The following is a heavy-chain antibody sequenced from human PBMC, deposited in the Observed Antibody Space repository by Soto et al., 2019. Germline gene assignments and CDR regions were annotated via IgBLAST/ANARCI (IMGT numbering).Heavy chain of an antibody. CDR2: INTYNQNT. Sequence: ASVKVSCKTAGYTFTNCPITWVRQAPGQGLEWMGWINTYNQNTIYAQKFQGRVTMTTDTSTSTSYLELGSLRSGDTAVYYCGRESSGSGWAFDFWGQGSLVTVSS. D-gene: IGHD6-19*01. J-gene: IGHJ4*02. V-gene: IGHV1-18*04. CDR3: GRESSGSGWAFDF. CDR1: GYTFTNCP.